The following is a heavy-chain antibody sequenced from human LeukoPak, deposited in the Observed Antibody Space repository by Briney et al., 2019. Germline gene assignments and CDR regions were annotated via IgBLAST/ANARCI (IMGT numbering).Heavy chain of an antibody. CDR3: ARGGVGATKNWFDP. CDR2: INHSGST. CDR1: GGSFSGYY. D-gene: IGHD1-26*01. V-gene: IGHV4-34*01. J-gene: IGHJ5*02. Sequence: SETLSLTCAVYGGSFSGYYWSWIRQPPGKGLEWIGEINHSGSTNYNPSLKSRVTISVDKSKNQFSLKLSSVTAADTAVYYCARGGVGATKNWFDPWGQGTLVTVSS.